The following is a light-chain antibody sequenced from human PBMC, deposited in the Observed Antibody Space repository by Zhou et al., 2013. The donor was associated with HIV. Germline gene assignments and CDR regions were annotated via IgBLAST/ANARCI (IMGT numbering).Light chain of an antibody. V-gene: IGKV3-15*01. Sequence: EIVMTQSPGTLSVSLGERATLSCRASQSVATNLAWYQQKPGQPPRLLIYGASTRATGVPARFSGSGSWTEFTLSISSMQSEDFAVYYCQQYHNWPPALTFGGGTEVEIK. CDR1: QSVATN. CDR3: QQYHNWPPALT. J-gene: IGKJ4*01. CDR2: GAS.